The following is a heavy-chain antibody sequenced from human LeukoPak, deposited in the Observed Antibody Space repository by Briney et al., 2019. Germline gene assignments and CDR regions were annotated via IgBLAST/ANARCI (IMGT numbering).Heavy chain of an antibody. D-gene: IGHD5-12*01. CDR2: INHSGST. J-gene: IGHJ4*02. V-gene: IGHV4-34*01. Sequence: SETLSLTCAVYGGSFSGYYWSWIRQPPGKGLEWIGVINHSGSTNYNPSLKSRVTISVDTSKNQFSLKLSSVTAADTAVYYCARGGGWLPFDYWGQGTLVTVSS. CDR3: ARGGGWLPFDY. CDR1: GGSFSGYY.